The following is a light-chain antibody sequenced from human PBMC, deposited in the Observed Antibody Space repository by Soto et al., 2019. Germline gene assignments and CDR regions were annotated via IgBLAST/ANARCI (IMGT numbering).Light chain of an antibody. Sequence: EIVLTQSPGTLSLSPVEIATLSCMASQSVSSNYLAWYQQKPGQAPRLLIFGASSRATGIPDRFSGSGSVTDFTLTISRLEPEDFAVYYCQQYGRSPWTFGQGTKVDI. V-gene: IGKV3-20*01. CDR1: QSVSSNY. J-gene: IGKJ1*01. CDR2: GAS. CDR3: QQYGRSPWT.